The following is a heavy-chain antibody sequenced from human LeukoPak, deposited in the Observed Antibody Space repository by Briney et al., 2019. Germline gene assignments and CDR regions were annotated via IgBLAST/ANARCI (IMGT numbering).Heavy chain of an antibody. D-gene: IGHD2-2*01. V-gene: IGHV3-30*02. CDR2: IRYDGSNK. J-gene: IGHJ6*03. CDR3: AKDQGCSSTSCYHYYYYYYMDV. CDR1: GFTFSSYG. Sequence: RGSLRLSCAASGFTFSSYGMHWVRQAPGKGLEWVAFIRYDGSNKYYADSVKGRFTISRDNSKNTLYLQMNSLRAEDTAVYYCAKDQGCSSTSCYHYYYYYYMDVWGKGTTVTVSS.